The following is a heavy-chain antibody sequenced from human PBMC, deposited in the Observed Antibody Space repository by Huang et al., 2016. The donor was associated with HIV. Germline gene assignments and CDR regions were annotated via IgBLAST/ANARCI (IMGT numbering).Heavy chain of an antibody. CDR1: GLVFSDHY. CDR3: ARRMAGWDDVFDM. CDR2: ISLSGNTI. V-gene: IGHV3-11*01. Sequence: QVQLVESGGGLVKPGGSLRLSCAASGLVFSDHYMNWNRQAPGKGLEWISYISLSGNTIRYADSVKGRFTISRDNAKKSLFLEMNSLRVEDTAVYYCARRMAGWDDVFDMWGQGTMVTVSS. D-gene: IGHD6-19*01. J-gene: IGHJ3*02.